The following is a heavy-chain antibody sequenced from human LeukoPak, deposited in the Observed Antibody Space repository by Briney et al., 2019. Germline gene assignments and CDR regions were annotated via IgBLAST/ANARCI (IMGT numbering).Heavy chain of an antibody. Sequence: SETLSLTCTVSGGSISSGDYYWSWIRQPPGQGLEWIGYIYYTGSTYYNPSLKSRVIISADTPKNQFSLSLSSVTAADTAVYYCARGYSGYDWGQGTLVTVSS. J-gene: IGHJ4*02. CDR2: IYYTGST. D-gene: IGHD5-12*01. CDR1: GGSISSGDYY. V-gene: IGHV4-30-4*01. CDR3: ARGYSGYD.